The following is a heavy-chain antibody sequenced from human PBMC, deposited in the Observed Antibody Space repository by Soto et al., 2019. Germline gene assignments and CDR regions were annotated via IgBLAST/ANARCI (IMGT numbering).Heavy chain of an antibody. CDR2: MNPNSGNT. Sequence: QVQXVESGAEVKXPGASVKVSCKAXGYTXTSYDINXXRXXXXPXXXXVGWMNPNSGNTGYAQKFHGRVTMTRNTSISTAYMELSSLRSEDTAVYYCARDGTTMVRGVTTFDYWGQGTLVTVST. D-gene: IGHD3-10*01. J-gene: IGHJ4*02. V-gene: IGHV1-8*01. CDR1: GYTXTSYD. CDR3: ARDGTTMVRGVTTFDY.